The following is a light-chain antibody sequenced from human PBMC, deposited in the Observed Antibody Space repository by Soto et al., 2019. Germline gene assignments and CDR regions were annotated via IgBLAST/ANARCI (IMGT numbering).Light chain of an antibody. J-gene: IGLJ1*01. V-gene: IGLV2-11*01. CDR1: SSDVGGYNY. CDR2: DVS. CDR3: YSYAGISDV. Sequence: QSAPTQPRSVSGSPGQSVTISCTGTSSDVGGYNYVSWYQQRPGKAPKVMIYDVSKRPSGVPDRFSGSKSGNTASLTISGLQAEDEADYYCYSYAGISDVFGTGTKLTVL.